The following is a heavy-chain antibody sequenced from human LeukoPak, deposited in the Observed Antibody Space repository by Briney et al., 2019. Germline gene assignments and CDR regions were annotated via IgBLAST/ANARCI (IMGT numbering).Heavy chain of an antibody. D-gene: IGHD2-21*02. CDR1: GFTITNGW. CDR2: VSSKTDGGTI. Sequence: GGSLRLSCEASGFTITNGWMNWVRQAPGKGLEWVGRVSSKTDGGTIDYAAPVKRRFTISRDDAKNTVSLQMNSLKAEDTGVYYCADRFKGDVDYNRGMDVWGQGTTVTVSS. J-gene: IGHJ6*02. V-gene: IGHV3-15*07. CDR3: ADRFKGDVDYNRGMDV.